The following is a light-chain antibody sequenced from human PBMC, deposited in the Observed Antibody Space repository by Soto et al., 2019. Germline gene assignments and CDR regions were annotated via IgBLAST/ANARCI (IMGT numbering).Light chain of an antibody. J-gene: IGKJ5*01. Sequence: EIVMTQSPDTLSVSQGERATLSCRASQSVSSNLAWYQQKPGQAPRLLIYGASTRATGIPARFSGSGSGTEFTLTISSLQSEDFAVYYCQQYNDRPPITFGQGTRLEIK. CDR3: QQYNDRPPIT. V-gene: IGKV3-15*01. CDR1: QSVSSN. CDR2: GAS.